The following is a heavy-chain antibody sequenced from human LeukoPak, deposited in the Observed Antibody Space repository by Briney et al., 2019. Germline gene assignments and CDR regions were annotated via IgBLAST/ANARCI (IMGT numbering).Heavy chain of an antibody. Sequence: SETLSLTCTVSGGSISSSSYYWSWIRQPPGKGLEWIGEINHSGSTNYNPSLKSRVTISVDTSKNQFSLKLSSVTAADTAVYYCARSHSVWTSFDYWGQGTLVTVSS. V-gene: IGHV4-39*07. D-gene: IGHD3/OR15-3a*01. J-gene: IGHJ4*02. CDR3: ARSHSVWTSFDY. CDR1: GGSISSSSYY. CDR2: INHSGST.